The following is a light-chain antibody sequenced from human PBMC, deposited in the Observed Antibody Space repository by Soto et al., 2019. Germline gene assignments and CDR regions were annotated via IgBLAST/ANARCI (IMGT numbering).Light chain of an antibody. Sequence: EIVLTQSPGTLSLSPGERATLSCRASQSISSKYLAWYQQKPGQAPWLLMYGASSRATGVPDRVSGSGSETGFTITFRGLEPEGFAVYYCHHALTFGQGAKVEI. CDR1: QSISSKY. V-gene: IGKV3-20*01. CDR2: GAS. CDR3: HHALT. J-gene: IGKJ1*01.